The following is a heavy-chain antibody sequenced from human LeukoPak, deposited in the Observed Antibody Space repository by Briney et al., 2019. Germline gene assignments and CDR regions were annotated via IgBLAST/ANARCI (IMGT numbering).Heavy chain of an antibody. CDR3: ASGTGSGIYENWFDP. D-gene: IGHD3-10*01. Sequence: ASVKVSCKASGGTFSSYDINWVRQATGQGLEWMGWMNPNSGNTGYAQKFQGRVTITRNTSISTAYMELSSLRSEDTAVYYCASGTGSGIYENWFDPWGQGTLVTVSS. J-gene: IGHJ5*02. V-gene: IGHV1-8*03. CDR2: MNPNSGNT. CDR1: GGTFSSYD.